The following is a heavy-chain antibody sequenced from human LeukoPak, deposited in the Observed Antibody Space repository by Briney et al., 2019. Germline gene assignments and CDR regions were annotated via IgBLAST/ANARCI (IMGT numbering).Heavy chain of an antibody. Sequence: GGSLRLSCAASVFTFSNYGMHWVRQAPGKARECVADISYDGSKKYYEDSVKCRFTISRDNYKNTLYLQKSSLRAEDTAVYYCAKDHYGDYGYYYYGRDVWGQGTTVTVSS. J-gene: IGHJ6*02. CDR3: AKDHYGDYGYYYYGRDV. CDR1: VFTFSNYG. V-gene: IGHV3-30*18. D-gene: IGHD4-17*01. CDR2: ISYDGSKK.